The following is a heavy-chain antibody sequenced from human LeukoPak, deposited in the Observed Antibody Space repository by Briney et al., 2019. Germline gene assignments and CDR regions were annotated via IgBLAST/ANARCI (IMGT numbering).Heavy chain of an antibody. CDR1: GFTFSSYA. Sequence: TGGSLRLSCTASGFTFSSYAMHWVRQAPGKGLEWVAVISYDGSNKYYADSVKGRFTISRDNSNNTLCLQMNSLRVEDTAVYYCARRGGGLDDWGQGTLVTVSS. CDR3: ARRGGGLDD. V-gene: IGHV3-30-3*01. J-gene: IGHJ4*02. CDR2: ISYDGSNK.